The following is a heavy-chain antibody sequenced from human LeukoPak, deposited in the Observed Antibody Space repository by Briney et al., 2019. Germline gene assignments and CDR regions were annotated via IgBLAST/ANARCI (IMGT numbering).Heavy chain of an antibody. CDR1: GFPFSNYG. Sequence: PGRSLRLSCAASGFPFSNYGMHWVRQAPGKGPAWVAVISHDGSNKHYEDSVKGRFTISRDNSKNTLYLQMNSLRAEDTAVYYCARDTDTVTTILDYWGQGTLVTVSS. CDR3: ARDTDTVTTILDY. J-gene: IGHJ4*02. D-gene: IGHD4-17*01. V-gene: IGHV3-30*03. CDR2: ISHDGSNK.